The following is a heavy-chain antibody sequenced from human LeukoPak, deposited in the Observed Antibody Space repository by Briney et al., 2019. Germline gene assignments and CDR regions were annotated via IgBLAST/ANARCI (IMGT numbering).Heavy chain of an antibody. V-gene: IGHV3-23*01. J-gene: IGHJ5*02. Sequence: PGGSLRLSCAASGFPFRSYAMSWVRQAPGKGLEWVSGIGGSDSRTYYADSVRGRFTISRDSSKNTLHLQMSSLRAEDTAVYLCAKDTSSSPFNWFDPWGQGTLVTVSS. CDR2: IGGSDSRT. CDR1: GFPFRSYA. D-gene: IGHD6-6*01. CDR3: AKDTSSSPFNWFDP.